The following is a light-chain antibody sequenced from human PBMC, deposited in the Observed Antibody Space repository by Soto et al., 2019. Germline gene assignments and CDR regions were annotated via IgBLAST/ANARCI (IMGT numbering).Light chain of an antibody. CDR2: GAS. Sequence: EIVLTQSPGTLSLSPGERATLSCRASQSVGSSHLAWYQQKPGQAPRLLIYGASSRATGIPDRFSGSGSGTDFTLTISRLEPEDFAVYYCQQYGTSPSTFGPGTKVDIK. J-gene: IGKJ3*01. V-gene: IGKV3-20*01. CDR3: QQYGTSPST. CDR1: QSVGSSH.